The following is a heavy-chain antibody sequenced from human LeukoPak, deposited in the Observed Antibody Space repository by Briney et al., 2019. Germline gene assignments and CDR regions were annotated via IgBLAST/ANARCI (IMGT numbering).Heavy chain of an antibody. CDR1: GYTFTGYY. V-gene: IGHV1-46*01. CDR3: ATTKHYYYYDNPPFDY. D-gene: IGHD3-22*01. Sequence: ASVKVSCKASGYTFTGYYMHWVRQAPGQGLEWMGIINPSGGRTSYAQKFQGRVTMTRDTSTSTVYMELSSLRSEDTAVYYCATTKHYYYYDNPPFDYWGQGTLVTVSS. CDR2: INPSGGRT. J-gene: IGHJ4*02.